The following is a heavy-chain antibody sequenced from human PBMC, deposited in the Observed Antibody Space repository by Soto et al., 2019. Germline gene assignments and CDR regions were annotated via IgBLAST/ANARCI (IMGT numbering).Heavy chain of an antibody. CDR1: GYSFNNYG. J-gene: IGHJ6*02. CDR2: IAAYNGNT. Sequence: ASVKVSCKASGYSFNNYGISWVRQAPGQGLEWMGWIAAYNGNTNYAQKFQGRVTMTTDTSTSTAYMELRSLRSDDTAVYYCAIDVHVLHHPMSMDFRGPGTTLTVFS. CDR3: AIDVHVLHHPMSMDF. V-gene: IGHV1-18*01. D-gene: IGHD6-6*01.